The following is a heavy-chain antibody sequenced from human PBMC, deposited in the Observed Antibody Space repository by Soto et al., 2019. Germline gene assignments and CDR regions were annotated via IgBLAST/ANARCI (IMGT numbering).Heavy chain of an antibody. J-gene: IGHJ4*02. CDR1: GFTFGSYS. V-gene: IGHV3-48*02. CDR3: AIERGIKVVIWEY. D-gene: IGHD3-22*01. Sequence: EVQLVESGGGLVQPGGSLRLSCAASGFTFGSYSMNWVRQAPGKGLEWVSDISSSSSTIYYADSVKGRFTISRDNDKNAQHLQMNILRDEHTAVYYCAIERGIKVVIWEYRRQGTLLTVSS. CDR2: ISSSSSTI.